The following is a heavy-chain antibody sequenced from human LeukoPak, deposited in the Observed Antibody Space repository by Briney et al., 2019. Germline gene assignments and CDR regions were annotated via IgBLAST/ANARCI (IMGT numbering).Heavy chain of an antibody. CDR1: GFTFDDYA. Sequence: GGSLRLSCAASGFTFDDYAMHWVRQAPGKGLEWVSLISGDGGSTYYADSVKGRFTISRDNSKNSLYLQMNSLRTEDTDLYYCAKDIGYSGTLDYWGQGTLVTVSS. V-gene: IGHV3-43*02. CDR3: AKDIGYSGTLDY. D-gene: IGHD1-26*01. CDR2: ISGDGGST. J-gene: IGHJ4*02.